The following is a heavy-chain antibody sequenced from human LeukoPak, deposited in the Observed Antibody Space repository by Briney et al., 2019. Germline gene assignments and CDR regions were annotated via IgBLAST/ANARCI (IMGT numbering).Heavy chain of an antibody. Sequence: SVKVSCKASGGTFSSYAISWVRQAPGQGLEWMGRIIPIFGTANYAQKFQGRVTITTDESTSTAYMELSSLRSEDTAVYYCARGRRTITMVRGVTWGNYYYYYMDVWGKGTTVTVSS. CDR3: ARGRRTITMVRGVTWGNYYYYYMDV. V-gene: IGHV1-69*05. CDR1: GGTFSSYA. D-gene: IGHD3-10*01. J-gene: IGHJ6*03. CDR2: IIPIFGTA.